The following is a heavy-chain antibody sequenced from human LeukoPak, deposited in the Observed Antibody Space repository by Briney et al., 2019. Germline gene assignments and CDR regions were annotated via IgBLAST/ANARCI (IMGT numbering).Heavy chain of an antibody. D-gene: IGHD3-16*02. CDR1: GGSISSYY. Sequence: SKTLSLTCTVSGGSISSYYWSWIRQPPGKGLEWIGYIYYSGSTNYNPSLKSRVTISVDTSKNQFSLKLSSVTAADTAVYYCARRGQAGYLYWGQGTLVTVSS. J-gene: IGHJ4*02. V-gene: IGHV4-59*12. CDR3: ARRGQAGYLY. CDR2: IYYSGST.